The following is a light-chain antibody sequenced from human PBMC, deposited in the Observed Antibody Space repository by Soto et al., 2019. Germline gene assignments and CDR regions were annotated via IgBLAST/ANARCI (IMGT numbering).Light chain of an antibody. CDR1: QSVRSSF. V-gene: IGKV3-20*01. J-gene: IGKJ1*01. Sequence: EIVLTQSPGTLSLSPGERATLSCSASQSVRSSFLAWYQQKPGQAPTLLIYGASRRATGIPDRFSGSGSGTDFTLTISRLEPEDFAVYYCQQYGSSPRTFGQGTKV. CDR3: QQYGSSPRT. CDR2: GAS.